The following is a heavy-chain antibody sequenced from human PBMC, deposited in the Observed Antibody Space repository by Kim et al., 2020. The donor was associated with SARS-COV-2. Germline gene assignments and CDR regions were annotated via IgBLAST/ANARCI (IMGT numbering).Heavy chain of an antibody. D-gene: IGHD3-10*01. V-gene: IGHV1-3*01. CDR2: INAGNGNT. J-gene: IGHJ5*02. Sequence: ASVKVSCKASGYTFTSYAMHWVRQAPGQRLEWMGWINAGNGNTKYSQKFQGRVTITRDTSASTAYMELSSLRSEDTAVYYCARDRRELLWFGDDNWFDPWGQGTLVTVSS. CDR1: GYTFTSYA. CDR3: ARDRRELLWFGDDNWFDP.